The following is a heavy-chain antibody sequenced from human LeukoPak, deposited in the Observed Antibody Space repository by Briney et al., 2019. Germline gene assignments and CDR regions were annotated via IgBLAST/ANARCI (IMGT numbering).Heavy chain of an antibody. Sequence: ASVKVSCTASGYTFTSYAMNWVRQAPGQGLEWMGWINTNTGNPTYAQGFTGRFVFSLDTSVSTAHLQISSLKAEDTAVYYCAGAPNYYDSSGYYSLWFDPWGQGTLVTVSS. J-gene: IGHJ5*02. D-gene: IGHD3-22*01. CDR2: INTNTGNP. CDR1: GYTFTSYA. V-gene: IGHV7-4-1*02. CDR3: AGAPNYYDSSGYYSLWFDP.